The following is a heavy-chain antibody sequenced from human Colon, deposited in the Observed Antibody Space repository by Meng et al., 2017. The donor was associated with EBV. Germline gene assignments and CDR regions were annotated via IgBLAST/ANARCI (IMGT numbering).Heavy chain of an antibody. CDR3: ARVSSGWDYFDY. CDR1: GGSVSSGGYF. Sequence: QVQPQEPGPVLAKPSQTLSLTCTVSGGSVSSGGYFWTWIRQHPGKGLEWFGHIYYSGSTFYNPSLKRRVIISIDTSKNQFSLNLRSVTAADTAVYYCARVSSGWDYFDYWGQGTLVTVSS. V-gene: IGHV4-31*03. J-gene: IGHJ4*02. CDR2: IYYSGST. D-gene: IGHD6-19*01.